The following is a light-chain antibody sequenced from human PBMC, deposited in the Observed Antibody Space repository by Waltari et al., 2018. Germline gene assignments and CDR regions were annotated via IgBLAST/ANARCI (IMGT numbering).Light chain of an antibody. Sequence: SRGHRDGNTYWRWFKQRPDQSPRRRMCKVSNRDSGVPDRVSGSGSGTDFTLKISSVEAEDVGVYYCMQGTHWPPWTFGQGTKVEIQ. CDR3: MQGTHWPPWT. V-gene: IGKV2-30*02. J-gene: IGKJ1*01. CDR1: SRGHRDGNTY. CDR2: KVS.